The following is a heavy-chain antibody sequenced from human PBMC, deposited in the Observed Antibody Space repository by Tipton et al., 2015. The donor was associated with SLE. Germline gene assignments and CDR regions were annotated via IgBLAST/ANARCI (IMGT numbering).Heavy chain of an antibody. CDR1: GFTFTTYW. V-gene: IGHV3-74*01. Sequence: SLRLSCAASGFTFTTYWMHWVRQAPGKGLVWVSRINTDGSHTAYADSVRGRFTISRDNAENTVYLLMNSLRAGDTAVYYCAKDDSGANSLDYWGQGTLVTVSS. CDR3: AKDDSGANSLDY. CDR2: INTDGSHT. D-gene: IGHD4-17*01. J-gene: IGHJ4*02.